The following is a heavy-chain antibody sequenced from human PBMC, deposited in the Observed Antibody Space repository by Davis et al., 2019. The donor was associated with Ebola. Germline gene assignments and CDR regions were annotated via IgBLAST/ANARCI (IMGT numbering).Heavy chain of an antibody. CDR1: GGSISSYF. D-gene: IGHD3-10*01. CDR3: AREIRTMVQGVRRSGFDY. J-gene: IGHJ4*02. Sequence: GSLRLSCTVSGGSISSYFWSWIRQPPGKGLEWIGYVYYSGSTNYNPSLKSRVTISVDTSKNQFSLKLSSVTDADTAVYYCAREIRTMVQGVRRSGFDYWGQGTLVTVSS. V-gene: IGHV4-59*01. CDR2: VYYSGST.